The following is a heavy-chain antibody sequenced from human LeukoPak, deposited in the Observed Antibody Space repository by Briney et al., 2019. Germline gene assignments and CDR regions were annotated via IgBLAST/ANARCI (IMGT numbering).Heavy chain of an antibody. D-gene: IGHD1-26*01. CDR1: GGSFSGYY. Sequence: SETLSLTCAVYGGSFSGYYWNWIRQPPGKGLEWIGEINHSGSTNYNPSLKSRVTISVDTSKNQFSLKLSSVTAADTAVYYCAKVSVVGIAHSFEYWGQGTLVTVSS. CDR3: AKVSVVGIAHSFEY. CDR2: INHSGST. V-gene: IGHV4-34*01. J-gene: IGHJ4*02.